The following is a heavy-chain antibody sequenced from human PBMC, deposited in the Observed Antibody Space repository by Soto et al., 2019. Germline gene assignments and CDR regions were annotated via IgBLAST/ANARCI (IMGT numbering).Heavy chain of an antibody. CDR2: IDWDDDK. CDR1: GFSLSTSGMC. Sequence: SGPTLVNPTQTLTLTCTFSGFSLSTSGMCVSWIRQPPGKALEWLALIDWDDDKYYSTSLKTRLTISKDTSKNQVVLTMTNMEPVDTATYYCARTYYDILTGYYRYFDYWGQGTLVTVSS. CDR3: ARTYYDILTGYYRYFDY. D-gene: IGHD3-9*01. V-gene: IGHV2-70*01. J-gene: IGHJ4*02.